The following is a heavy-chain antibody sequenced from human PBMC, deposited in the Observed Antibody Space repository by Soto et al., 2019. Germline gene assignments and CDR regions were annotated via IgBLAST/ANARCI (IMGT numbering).Heavy chain of an antibody. J-gene: IGHJ5*02. CDR3: ARVGPTGWFDP. CDR1: GYSFTDYY. Sequence: QVHLVQSGAEVKKPGASVKVSCKASGYSFTDYYMHWVRQAPGQGLEWMGWINTKTGGTNYAQRVQGRVTITGDTSINTADMELSRLRSDDTAGYYCARVGPTGWFDPWGQGTVVTASS. CDR2: INTKTGGT. V-gene: IGHV1-2*02.